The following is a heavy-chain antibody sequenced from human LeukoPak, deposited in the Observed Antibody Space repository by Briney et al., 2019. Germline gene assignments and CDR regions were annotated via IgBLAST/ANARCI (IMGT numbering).Heavy chain of an antibody. CDR3: ARGWSGPLPDV. J-gene: IGHJ6*02. D-gene: IGHD3-3*01. CDR1: GFTVSSNY. Sequence: GGSLRLSCAASGFTVSSNYMSWVRQAPGKGLEWVSVIYTGGSTYYADSVKGRFTISRDNSKNTLYLHMNSLRVEDTAVYYCARGWSGPLPDVWGQGTTVTVSS. V-gene: IGHV3-66*01. CDR2: IYTGGST.